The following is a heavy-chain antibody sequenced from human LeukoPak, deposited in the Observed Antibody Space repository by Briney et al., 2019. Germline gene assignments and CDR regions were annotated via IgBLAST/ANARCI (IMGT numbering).Heavy chain of an antibody. Sequence: SETLSLTCTVSGCSISSYYWSWIRQPPGKGLEWIGYIYYSGSTNYNPSLKSRVTISVDTSKNQFSLKLSSVTAADTAVYYCARVITDLPFLRYFDWLPSSNYYYYYMDVWGKGTTVTVSS. CDR1: GCSISSYY. J-gene: IGHJ6*03. V-gene: IGHV4-59*01. CDR2: IYYSGST. CDR3: ARVITDLPFLRYFDWLPSSNYYYYYMDV. D-gene: IGHD3-9*01.